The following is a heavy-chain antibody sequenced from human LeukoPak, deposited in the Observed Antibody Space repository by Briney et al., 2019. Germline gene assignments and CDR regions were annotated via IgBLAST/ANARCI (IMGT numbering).Heavy chain of an antibody. CDR2: IIPIFGTA. Sequence: ASVKVSCKTSGGTLTRYTISWVRQAPGQGLEWMGRIIPIFGTANYAQKFQGRVTITTDESTSTAYMELSSLRSEDTAVYYCARVGRPYYYDSSGYYAYFDYWGQGTLGTVSS. CDR3: ARVGRPYYYDSSGYYAYFDY. J-gene: IGHJ4*02. V-gene: IGHV1-69*05. D-gene: IGHD3-22*01. CDR1: GGTLTRYT.